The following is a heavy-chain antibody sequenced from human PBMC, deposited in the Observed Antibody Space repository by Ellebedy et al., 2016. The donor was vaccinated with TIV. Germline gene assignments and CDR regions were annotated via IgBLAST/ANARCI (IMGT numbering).Heavy chain of an antibody. Sequence: GESLKIPCAASGFTFSSYAMSWVRQAPGKGLEWVSAISGSGGSTYYADSVKGRFTISRDNSKNTLYLQMNSLRAEDTAVYYCAKESVTIIAQMYYFDYWGQGTLVTVSS. CDR3: AKESVTIIAQMYYFDY. J-gene: IGHJ4*02. CDR2: ISGSGGST. D-gene: IGHD4-17*01. V-gene: IGHV3-23*01. CDR1: GFTFSSYA.